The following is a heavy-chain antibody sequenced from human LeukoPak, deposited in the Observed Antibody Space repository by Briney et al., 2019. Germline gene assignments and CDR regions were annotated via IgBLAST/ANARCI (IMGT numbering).Heavy chain of an antibody. CDR1: GFTFSSYE. J-gene: IGHJ4*02. CDR3: AKLLSNSGRFLY. CDR2: TKEDGGEK. Sequence: GGSLRLSCAASGFTFSSYEMNWVRQAPGKGLEWVANTKEDGGEKYYVDSVKGRFTISRDNSKNTLYLQMNSLRAEDTAVYYCAKLLSNSGRFLYWGQGTLVTVSS. D-gene: IGHD4-23*01. V-gene: IGHV3-7*01.